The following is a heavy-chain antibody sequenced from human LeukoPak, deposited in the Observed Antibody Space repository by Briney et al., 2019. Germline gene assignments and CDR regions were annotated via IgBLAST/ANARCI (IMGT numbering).Heavy chain of an antibody. D-gene: IGHD1-26*01. Sequence: PSETLSLTCAVYVGSFGAHYWSWIRQPPGKGLEWIGEIDHSGSTNYNLSLKSRVTMSVDTSKNQFSLRLNSVTAADTAVYYCAREASGSPEYFDSWGRGTLVTVSS. CDR2: IDHSGST. J-gene: IGHJ4*02. CDR3: AREASGSPEYFDS. V-gene: IGHV4-34*01. CDR1: VGSFGAHY.